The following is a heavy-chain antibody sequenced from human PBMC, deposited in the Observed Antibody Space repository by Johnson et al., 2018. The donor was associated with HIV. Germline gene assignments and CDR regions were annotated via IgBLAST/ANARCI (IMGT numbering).Heavy chain of an antibody. J-gene: IGHJ3*02. CDR2: IYSGGST. D-gene: IGHD1-26*01. CDR1: GFTVSSNY. Sequence: VQLVESGGGLIQPGGSLRLSCAASGFTVSSNYMSWVRQAPGKGLEWVSVIYSGGSTYYAASVKGRFTISRDNSKNTLYLQMNSLRAEDTAVYYCARSSGSYLDDAFDIWGQGTMVTVSS. CDR3: ARSSGSYLDDAFDI. V-gene: IGHV3-53*01.